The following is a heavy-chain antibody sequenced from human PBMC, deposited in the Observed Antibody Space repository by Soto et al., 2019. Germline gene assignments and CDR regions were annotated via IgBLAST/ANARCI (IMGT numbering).Heavy chain of an antibody. CDR3: ARERGSPSPFDY. D-gene: IGHD1-26*01. Sequence: PSVPLSHSYSVSDGSISGYYGSWIRQPPGKGLEWIGYIYYSGSTNYNPSLKSRVTISVDTSKNQFSLKLSSVTAADTAVYYCARERGSPSPFDYWGQGILVTVS. CDR2: IYYSGST. V-gene: IGHV4-59*01. J-gene: IGHJ4*02. CDR1: DGSISGYY.